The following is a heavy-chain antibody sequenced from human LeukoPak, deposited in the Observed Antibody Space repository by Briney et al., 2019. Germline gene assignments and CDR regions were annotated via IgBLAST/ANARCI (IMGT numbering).Heavy chain of an antibody. Sequence: SSETLSLTCTVSGGSLNNYYWSWIRQPAGKGLEFIGRMYTTGSSTYNPSLESRVTLSLDTSKNQFSLKLTSVTAADTAVYYCARGQTVGATALDYWGRGTLITVSS. V-gene: IGHV4-4*07. J-gene: IGHJ4*02. CDR3: ARGQTVGATALDY. CDR2: MYTTGSS. D-gene: IGHD1-26*01. CDR1: GGSLNNYY.